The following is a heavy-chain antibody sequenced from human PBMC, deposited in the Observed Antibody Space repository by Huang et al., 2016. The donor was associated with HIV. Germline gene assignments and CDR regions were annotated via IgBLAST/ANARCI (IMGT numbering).Heavy chain of an antibody. J-gene: IGHJ4*02. V-gene: IGHV1-18*01. CDR2: GRPYNCYT. Sequence: QVKLLQSGAEVKKPGASVKVSCKTSGHTFSGYGITRVQPAPVQGLDWMGWGRPYNCYTKYVQNLQGIVTMTTEMSTTDAYMELRSLTSDDTAIYYCARKFGRDFDYWGQGTLVTVSS. D-gene: IGHD3-16*01. CDR3: ARKFGRDFDY. CDR1: GHTFSGYG.